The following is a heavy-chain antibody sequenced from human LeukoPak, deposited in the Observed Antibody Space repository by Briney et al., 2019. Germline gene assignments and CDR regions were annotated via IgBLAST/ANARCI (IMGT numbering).Heavy chain of an antibody. CDR2: ISSSGSTI. Sequence: GGSLRLSCAASGFTFSDYYMSWIRQAPGKGLEWVSYISSSGSTIYYADSVKGRFTISRDNAKNSLYLQMNSLRAEDTAVYYCAREIAWASIAAAGTVAPDDVWGQETTVTVSS. CDR1: GFTFSDYY. J-gene: IGHJ6*02. D-gene: IGHD6-13*01. V-gene: IGHV3-11*01. CDR3: AREIAWASIAAAGTVAPDDV.